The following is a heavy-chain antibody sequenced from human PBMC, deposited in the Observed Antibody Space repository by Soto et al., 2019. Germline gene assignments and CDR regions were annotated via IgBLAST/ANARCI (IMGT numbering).Heavy chain of an antibody. CDR3: AHRRISVAGPGNWFDP. Sequence: QITLKESGPTLVKPTQTLTMTCTFSGFSLSTSGVGVGWIRQPPGKALEWLALIYWNDDKRYSPSLKSRLTITKDTSKNQVVLTMTNMDHVDTATYYCAHRRISVAGPGNWFDPWGQGTLVTVSS. CDR2: IYWNDDK. D-gene: IGHD6-19*01. CDR1: GFSLSTSGVG. J-gene: IGHJ5*02. V-gene: IGHV2-5*01.